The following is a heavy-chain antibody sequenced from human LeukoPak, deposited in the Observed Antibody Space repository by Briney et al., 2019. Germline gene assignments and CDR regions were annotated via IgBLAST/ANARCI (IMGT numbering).Heavy chain of an antibody. CDR2: ISGSGGST. CDR1: GFTFSSYA. Sequence: GGSLRLSCAASGFTFSSYAMSWVRQAPGKGLEWVSAISGSGGSTYYADSVKGRFTISRDNSKNTLYLQMSSLRAEDTAVYYCAKDIENGSGSYSVDYWGQGTLVTVSS. J-gene: IGHJ4*02. D-gene: IGHD3-10*01. CDR3: AKDIENGSGSYSVDY. V-gene: IGHV3-23*01.